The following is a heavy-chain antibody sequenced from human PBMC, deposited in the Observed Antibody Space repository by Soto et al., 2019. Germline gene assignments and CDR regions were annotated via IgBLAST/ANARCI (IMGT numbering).Heavy chain of an antibody. Sequence: ASVKVSCKASGYTFTSYGISWVRQAPGQGLEWMGWISAYNGNTNYAQKLQGRVTMTTDTSTSTAYMELRSLRSDDTAVYYCARASCLTCKNNWFEPWGQGTLVTVSS. CDR1: GYTFTSYG. CDR3: ARASCLTCKNNWFEP. J-gene: IGHJ5*02. V-gene: IGHV1-18*01. D-gene: IGHD3-16*01. CDR2: ISAYNGNT.